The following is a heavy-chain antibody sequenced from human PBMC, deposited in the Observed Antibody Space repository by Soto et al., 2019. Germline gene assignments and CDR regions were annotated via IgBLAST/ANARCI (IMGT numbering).Heavy chain of an antibody. J-gene: IGHJ4*02. Sequence: GASVKVSCKVSGSSFAGNYIHWVRQAPGQGLEWMGYINTNNGGTNYAQKFQGRVTVTRDTSINTAYLDLSWLKSDDTAIYYCARFTTSGGIDFWGQGTLVTVSS. CDR3: ARFTTSGGIDF. D-gene: IGHD1-26*01. V-gene: IGHV1-2*02. CDR2: INTNNGGT. CDR1: GSSFAGNY.